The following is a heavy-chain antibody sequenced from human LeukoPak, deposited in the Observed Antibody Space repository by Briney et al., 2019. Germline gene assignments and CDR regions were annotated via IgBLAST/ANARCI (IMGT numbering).Heavy chain of an antibody. J-gene: IGHJ6*02. CDR1: GFTVSSNY. Sequence: GGSLRLSCAASGFTVSSNYMSWVRQAPGKGLEWVSVIYSGGSTYYADSVKGRFTISRDNSKNTLYLQMNSLRAEDTAVYYCARSYGSGSYHYGMDVWGQGTTVTVSS. D-gene: IGHD3-10*01. CDR2: IYSGGST. CDR3: ARSYGSGSYHYGMDV. V-gene: IGHV3-53*01.